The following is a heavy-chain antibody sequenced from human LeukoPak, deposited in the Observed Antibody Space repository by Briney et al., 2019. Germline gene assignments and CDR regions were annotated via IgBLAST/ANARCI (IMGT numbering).Heavy chain of an antibody. CDR1: GGSISRGGYY. V-gene: IGHV4-31*03. Sequence: SQTLSLTCTVSGGSISRGGYYWSWIRQHPGKGLEWIGYMYYSGSTYYNPSLKSRVTISVDTSKNQFSLKLSSVTAADTALYYCARDRYSSSYGMDVWGKGTTVTVSS. J-gene: IGHJ6*04. CDR3: ARDRYSSSYGMDV. D-gene: IGHD6-13*01. CDR2: MYYSGST.